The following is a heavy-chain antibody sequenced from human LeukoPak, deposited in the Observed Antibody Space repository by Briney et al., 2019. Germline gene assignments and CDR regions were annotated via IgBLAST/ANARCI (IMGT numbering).Heavy chain of an antibody. V-gene: IGHV3-48*02. Sequence: GGSLRLSCAASGFTFSSYSMNWVRQAPGKGLEGVSYISSSISTIYYADSVKGRFTISRDNAKNSLCLQMNSLRDEDTAVYYCARGHNDAFDIWGQGTMVTVSS. CDR1: GFTFSSYS. CDR2: ISSSISTI. CDR3: ARGHNDAFDI. J-gene: IGHJ3*02.